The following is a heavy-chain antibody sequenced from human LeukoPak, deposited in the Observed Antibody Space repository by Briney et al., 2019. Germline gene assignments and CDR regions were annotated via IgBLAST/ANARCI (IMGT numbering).Heavy chain of an antibody. Sequence: SETLSLTCTGSGGSISNFYWSWIRQPPGKGLEWIGYINYSGSTNYNPSLKSRVTISVDTSKNQFSLKLSSVTAADTAVYFCARAPDLGLAIWSFALWGRGTLVTVSS. J-gene: IGHJ2*01. V-gene: IGHV4-59*01. CDR3: ARAPDLGLAIWSFAL. CDR2: INYSGST. CDR1: GGSISNFY. D-gene: IGHD2-21*01.